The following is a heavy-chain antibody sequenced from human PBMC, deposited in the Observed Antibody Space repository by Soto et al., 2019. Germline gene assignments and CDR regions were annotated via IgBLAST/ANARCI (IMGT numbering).Heavy chain of an antibody. Sequence: EVQLVESGGALVQPGGSLRLSCAVSGFTFTSYSMSWVRQAPGEGLEWVANIRQDGHEKYYVDSVRGRFTISRDNAQNSLYLQMDSLRAEDTAMYYCARDLPGYCSTTNCSYYFDFWGQGTLVIVSS. D-gene: IGHD2-2*01. CDR2: IRQDGHEK. CDR3: ARDLPGYCSTTNCSYYFDF. J-gene: IGHJ4*02. CDR1: GFTFTSYS. V-gene: IGHV3-7*03.